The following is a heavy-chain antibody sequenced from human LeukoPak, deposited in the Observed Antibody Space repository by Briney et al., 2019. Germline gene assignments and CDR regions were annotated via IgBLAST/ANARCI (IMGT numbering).Heavy chain of an antibody. CDR1: GFTFSDYY. CDR3: ARDTSIFGVAINGYRYFDL. V-gene: IGHV3-11*04. D-gene: IGHD3-3*01. Sequence: GGSLRLSCAASGFTFSDYYMSWIRQAPGKGLEWVSYISSSGSTIYYADSVKGRFTISRDNAKNSLYLQMNSLRAEDTAVYYCARDTSIFGVAINGYRYFDLWGRGTLVTVSS. J-gene: IGHJ2*01. CDR2: ISSSGSTI.